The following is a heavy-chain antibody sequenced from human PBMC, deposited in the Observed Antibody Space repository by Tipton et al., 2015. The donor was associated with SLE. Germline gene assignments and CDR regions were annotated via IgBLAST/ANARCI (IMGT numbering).Heavy chain of an antibody. CDR1: GFTFSSYA. J-gene: IGHJ4*02. D-gene: IGHD1-26*01. CDR2: ISGSGGST. CDR3: AKDRPGKWEPILPYYFDY. V-gene: IGHV3-23*01. Sequence: GSLRLSCAASGFTFSSYAMSWVRQAPGKGLEWVSAISGSGGSTYYADSVKGRFTISRDNSKNTLYLQMNSLRAEDTAVYYCAKDRPGKWEPILPYYFDYWGQGTLVTVSS.